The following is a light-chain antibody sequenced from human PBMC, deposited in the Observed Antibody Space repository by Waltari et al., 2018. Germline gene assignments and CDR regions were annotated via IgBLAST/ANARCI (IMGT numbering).Light chain of an antibody. J-gene: IGKJ2*01. V-gene: IGKV1-5*03. Sequence: DIQMTQSPSTLSASVGDRVTITCRASQSISSWLAWYQQKPGKAPKLLIYKASSLESGVPSRFSGSGSGTDFTLTISSLQPDDFATYYCQHYDSFPETFGQGTKLEIK. CDR3: QHYDSFPET. CDR1: QSISSW. CDR2: KAS.